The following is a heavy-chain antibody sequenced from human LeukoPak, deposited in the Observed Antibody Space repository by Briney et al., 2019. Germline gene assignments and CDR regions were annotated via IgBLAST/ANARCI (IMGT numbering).Heavy chain of an antibody. J-gene: IGHJ3*02. Sequence: PSETLCLTCTVSGGSISSGDYYWSWIRQPPGKGLEWIGYIYYSGSTYYNPSLKSRVTMSVDTSKNQFSLKLSSVTAADTAVYYCARRTYYDVLGVRTRAFDIWGPGTMVTVSS. D-gene: IGHD3-9*01. V-gene: IGHV4-30-4*01. CDR2: IYYSGST. CDR3: ARRTYYDVLGVRTRAFDI. CDR1: GGSISSGDYY.